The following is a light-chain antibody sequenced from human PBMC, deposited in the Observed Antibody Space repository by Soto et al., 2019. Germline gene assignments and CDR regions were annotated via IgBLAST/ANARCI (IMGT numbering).Light chain of an antibody. CDR3: CSYAAGSAPYV. J-gene: IGLJ1*01. Sequence: QAVVTQPASVSGSPGQSITISCTGTSSDVGTYNLVSWYQQHPGKAPKLMLYEGSKRPSGVSNRFSGSNSGNTASLTISGLQAEDEADYYCCSYAAGSAPYVFGTGTKLTVL. CDR2: EGS. CDR1: SSDVGTYNL. V-gene: IGLV2-23*01.